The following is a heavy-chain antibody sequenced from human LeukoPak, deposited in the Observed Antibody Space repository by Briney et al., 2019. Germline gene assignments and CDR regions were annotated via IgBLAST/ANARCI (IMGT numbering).Heavy chain of an antibody. V-gene: IGHV4-31*03. J-gene: IGHJ3*02. CDR1: GGSISSGGYY. CDR2: MYYSGST. Sequence: SETLSLTCTVSGGSISSGGYYWSWIRQHPGGGLQWIGYMYYSGSTYYNPSLKSRVTISVDTSKNQFSLKLSSVTAADTAVYYCAREVLLYYDFWSGSYDAFDIWGQGTMVTASS. CDR3: AREVLLYYDFWSGSYDAFDI. D-gene: IGHD3-3*01.